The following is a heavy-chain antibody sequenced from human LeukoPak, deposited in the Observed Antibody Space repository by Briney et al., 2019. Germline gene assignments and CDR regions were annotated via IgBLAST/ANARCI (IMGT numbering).Heavy chain of an antibody. Sequence: PSXXLSLTCTASGGSISSYYWSWIRQPAGKGLERIERIYTSGSANYNPSLKSRVTMSVDTSKNQFSLKLSSVTAADTAVYYCARLVVPAALYYFDYWGQGTLVTVSS. D-gene: IGHD2-2*01. CDR1: GGSISSYY. J-gene: IGHJ4*02. CDR2: IYTSGSA. CDR3: ARLVVPAALYYFDY. V-gene: IGHV4-4*07.